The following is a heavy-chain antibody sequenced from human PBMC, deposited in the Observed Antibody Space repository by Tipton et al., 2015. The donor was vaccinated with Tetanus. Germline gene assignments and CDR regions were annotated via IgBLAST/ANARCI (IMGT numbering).Heavy chain of an antibody. D-gene: IGHD1-1*01. Sequence: QVQLVQSGAEVKKPGASVKASCKASGYTFTSYGISWVRQAPGQGLEWMGWISAYNGNTNYAQKLQGRVTMTTDTSTSTAYMELRSLRSDDTAVYYCARDIDVPGTTLYFDYWGQGTLVTVSS. V-gene: IGHV1-18*01. CDR2: ISAYNGNT. CDR3: ARDIDVPGTTLYFDY. CDR1: GYTFTSYG. J-gene: IGHJ4*02.